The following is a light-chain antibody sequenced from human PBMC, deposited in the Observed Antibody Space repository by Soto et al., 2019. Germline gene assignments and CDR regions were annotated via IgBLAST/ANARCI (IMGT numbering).Light chain of an antibody. V-gene: IGKV3-20*01. CDR3: QQSYSTRT. Sequence: EIVLTQSPGTLSLSPGDRATLSCRASQSVSSTYLAWYQQKPGQAPRLLIYGASSRATGIPDRFSGSGSGTDFTLTISRLEPEDFATYYCQQSYSTRTFGQGTKVDIK. J-gene: IGKJ1*01. CDR2: GAS. CDR1: QSVSSTY.